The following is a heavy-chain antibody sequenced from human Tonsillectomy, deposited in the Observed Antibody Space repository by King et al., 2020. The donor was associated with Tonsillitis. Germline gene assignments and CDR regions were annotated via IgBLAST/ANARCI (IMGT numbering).Heavy chain of an antibody. CDR3: ARRSGYFFLEY. Sequence: QLQESGSGLVKPSQTLSLTCAVSGGSIRSGGYSWRWIRQPPGKGLEWIGYIYHSGSTYYNPSLKSRVTISVDRSKNQFSLTLSSGTAADTAVYYCARRSGYFFLEYWGQGTQVTVPS. CDR1: GGSIRSGGYS. V-gene: IGHV4-30-2*01. D-gene: IGHD3-22*01. CDR2: IYHSGST. J-gene: IGHJ4*02.